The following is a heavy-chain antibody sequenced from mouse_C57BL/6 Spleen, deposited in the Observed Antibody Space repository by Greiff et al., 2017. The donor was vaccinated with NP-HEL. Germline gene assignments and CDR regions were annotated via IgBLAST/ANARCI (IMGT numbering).Heavy chain of an antibody. Sequence: EVQRVESGGGLVQPGGSLSLSCAASGFTFTDYYMSWVRQPPGKALEWLGFIRNKANGYTTEYSASVKGRFTISRDNSQSILYLQMNALRAEDSATYYCAWLLRGNYYAMDYWGQGTSVTVSS. D-gene: IGHD2-3*01. V-gene: IGHV7-3*01. CDR3: AWLLRGNYYAMDY. J-gene: IGHJ4*01. CDR1: GFTFTDYY. CDR2: IRNKANGYTT.